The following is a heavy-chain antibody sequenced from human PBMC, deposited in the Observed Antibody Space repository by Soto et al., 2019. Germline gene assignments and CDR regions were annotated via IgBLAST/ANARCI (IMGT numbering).Heavy chain of an antibody. Sequence: QVQLQESGPGLVKPSQTLSLTCTVSGGSISSGAYYWSWVRQPPGKGLEWIGYIHHNGNSYNNPSLKSRISISLDTSKNQFSLNLTSVTAADTAVYYGARVSATGTRWFDPWGQGTLVTVSS. CDR1: GGSISSGAYY. J-gene: IGHJ5*02. CDR3: ARVSATGTRWFDP. CDR2: IHHNGNS. V-gene: IGHV4-31*03. D-gene: IGHD1-26*01.